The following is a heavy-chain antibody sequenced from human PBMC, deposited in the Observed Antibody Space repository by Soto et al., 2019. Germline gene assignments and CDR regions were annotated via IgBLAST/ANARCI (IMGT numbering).Heavy chain of an antibody. CDR1: GGSFSGYY. V-gene: IGHV4-34*01. CDR2: INHSGST. J-gene: IGHJ4*02. Sequence: QVQLQQWGAGLLKPSETLSLTCAVYGGSFSGYYWSWIRQPPGKGLEWIGEINHSGSTNYNPPLKSRVTISVDTSKNQFSLKLSSVTAADTAVYYCARGRSYFDWYYDYWGQGTLVTVSS. D-gene: IGHD3-9*01. CDR3: ARGRSYFDWYYDY.